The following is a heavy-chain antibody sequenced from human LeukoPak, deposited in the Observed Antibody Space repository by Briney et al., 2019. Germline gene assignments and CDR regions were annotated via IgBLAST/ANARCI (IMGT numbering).Heavy chain of an antibody. J-gene: IGHJ6*03. D-gene: IGHD3-3*01. V-gene: IGHV3-23*01. CDR1: GFTFSSYT. CDR2: ISGSGGST. Sequence: PGGSLRLSCAASGFTFSSYTMRWVRQAPGKGLEWVSAISGSGGSTYYADSVKGRFTISRDNSKNTLYLQMNSLRAEDTDVYSCAARYYDFWSGYYTDGYYYYMDVWGKGTPVTVSS. CDR3: AARYYDFWSGYYTDGYYYYMDV.